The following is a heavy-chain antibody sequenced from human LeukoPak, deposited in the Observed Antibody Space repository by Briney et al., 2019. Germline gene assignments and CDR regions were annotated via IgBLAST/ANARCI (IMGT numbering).Heavy chain of an antibody. CDR3: GRGHWGLDY. D-gene: IGHD7-27*01. V-gene: IGHV3-23*01. J-gene: IGHJ4*02. CDR1: GFTFSSYG. Sequence: AGGSLRLSCAASGFTFSSYGMSWVRQAPGKGLEWVSSIFPSGGEIHYADSVRGRFTISRDNSKSTLSLQMNSLRVEDTGIYYCGRGHWGLDYWGQGTLVTVSS. CDR2: IFPSGGEI.